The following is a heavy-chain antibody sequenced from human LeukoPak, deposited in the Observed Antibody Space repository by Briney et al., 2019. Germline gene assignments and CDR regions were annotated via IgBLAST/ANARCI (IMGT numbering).Heavy chain of an antibody. CDR3: ASEFSGATPLFDY. J-gene: IGHJ4*02. CDR2: IIPIFGTA. CDR1: GGTFSSYA. D-gene: IGHD1-26*01. Sequence: SVKVSCKASGGTFSSYAISWVRQAPGQGLEWMGGIIPIFGTANYAQKFQGRVTITADESTSTAYMELSSLRSEDTAVYYCASEFSGATPLFDYWGQGTLVTVSS. V-gene: IGHV1-69*13.